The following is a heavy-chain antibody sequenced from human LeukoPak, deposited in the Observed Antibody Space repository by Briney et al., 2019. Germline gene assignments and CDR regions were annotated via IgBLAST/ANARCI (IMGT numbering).Heavy chain of an antibody. CDR1: GFTFSSFW. Sequence: GGSLRLPCADSGFTFSSFWMTWVRQAPGKGLEWVANIKQDGSEKYYVDSVKGRFTISRDNAKKSLFLQMNSLRAEDTAVYYCARGRGLESWGQGTLVTVSS. CDR3: ARGRGLES. J-gene: IGHJ4*02. D-gene: IGHD3-10*01. CDR2: IKQDGSEK. V-gene: IGHV3-7*03.